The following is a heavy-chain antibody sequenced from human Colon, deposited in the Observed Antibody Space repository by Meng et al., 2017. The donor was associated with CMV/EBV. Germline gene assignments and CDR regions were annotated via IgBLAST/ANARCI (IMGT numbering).Heavy chain of an antibody. J-gene: IGHJ4*02. CDR1: GYSFSAYY. CDR3: SRELDFAHFDD. Sequence: QVRLVPSGASGKKPVASVKFSSIASGYSFSAYYIRWVREAPGQRLGWMVWINPHSGGTHNRQKFPGRVTMTRDTSTSTVYMELSRLRSVDAAVYYFSRELDFAHFDDWGQGTLVTVSS. V-gene: IGHV1-2*02. D-gene: IGHD3-3*01. CDR2: INPHSGGT.